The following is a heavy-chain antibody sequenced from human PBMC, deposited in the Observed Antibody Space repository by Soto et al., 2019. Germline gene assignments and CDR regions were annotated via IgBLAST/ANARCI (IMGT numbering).Heavy chain of an antibody. CDR1: GYTFTGYY. V-gene: IGHV1-2*02. D-gene: IGHD6-19*01. CDR3: ARDPYSSGWVDWFDP. CDR2: INPNSGGT. Sequence: QVQLVQSGAEVKKPGASVKVSCKASGYTFTGYYMHWVRQAPGQGLEWMGWINPNSGGTNYAQKFQGRVTMTRDPSISTAYMELSRLRSDDTAVYYCARDPYSSGWVDWFDPWGQGTLVTVSS. J-gene: IGHJ5*02.